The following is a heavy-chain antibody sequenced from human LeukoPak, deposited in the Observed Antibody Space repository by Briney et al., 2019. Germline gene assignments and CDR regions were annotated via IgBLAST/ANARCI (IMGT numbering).Heavy chain of an antibody. J-gene: IGHJ5*02. V-gene: IGHV7-4-1*02. CDR1: GYTFTSYA. CDR3: ARRSYGSGTKLAQFDP. D-gene: IGHD3-10*01. CDR2: INTNTGNP. Sequence: GASVKVSCKASGYTFTSYAMNWVRQAPGQGLEWMGWINTNTGNPTYAQGFTGRFVFSLDTSVSTAYLQISSLKAEDTAVYYCARRSYGSGTKLAQFDPWGQGTLVTVSS.